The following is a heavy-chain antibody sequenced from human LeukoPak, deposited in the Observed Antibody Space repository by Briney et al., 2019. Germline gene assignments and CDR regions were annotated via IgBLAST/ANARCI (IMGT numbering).Heavy chain of an antibody. Sequence: PSETLSLTCTVSDGSISSYYWSWIRQPPGKGLEWIGYIYYSGSTNYNPSLKSRVTISVDTSKNQSSLKLSSVTAADTAVYYCARGRGRLRYYYYMDVWGKGTTVTVSS. V-gene: IGHV4-59*01. CDR2: IYYSGST. CDR3: ARGRGRLRYYYYMDV. J-gene: IGHJ6*03. D-gene: IGHD3-16*01. CDR1: DGSISSYY.